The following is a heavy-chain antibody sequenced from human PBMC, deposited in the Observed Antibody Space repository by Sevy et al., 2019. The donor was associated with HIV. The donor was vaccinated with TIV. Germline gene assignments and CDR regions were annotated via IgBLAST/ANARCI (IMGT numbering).Heavy chain of an antibody. Sequence: GGSLRLSCAASGFSLTYFALHWVRQAPGKGMEWVAVISYDGGNKYYADSVKGRFTISRDNSKNTLFLQMNNLRAEDTAIYHCARGDDCTSTSCYSWDKIYHQYGLGVWGQGTTVTVSS. CDR3: ARGDDCTSTSCYSWDKIYHQYGLGV. J-gene: IGHJ6*02. CDR2: ISYDGGNK. V-gene: IGHV3-30-3*01. CDR1: GFSLTYFA. D-gene: IGHD2-2*01.